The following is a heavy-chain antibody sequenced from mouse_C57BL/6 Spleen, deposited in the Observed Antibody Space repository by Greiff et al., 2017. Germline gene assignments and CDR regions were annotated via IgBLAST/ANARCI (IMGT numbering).Heavy chain of an antibody. V-gene: IGHV5-17*01. CDR2: ISSGSSTI. Sequence: EVQRVESGGGLVKPGGSLKLSCAASGFTFSDYGMHWVRQAPEKGLEWVAYISSGSSTIYYADTVKGRFTISRDNAKNTLFLQMTSLRSEDTAMYYCARGGTAQASGAMDYWGQGTSVTVSS. J-gene: IGHJ4*01. CDR1: GFTFSDYG. CDR3: ARGGTAQASGAMDY. D-gene: IGHD3-2*02.